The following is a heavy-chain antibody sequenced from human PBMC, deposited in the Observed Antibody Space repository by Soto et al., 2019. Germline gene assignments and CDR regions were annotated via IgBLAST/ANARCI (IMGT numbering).Heavy chain of an antibody. CDR3: ARPSADCSGGSCYSSAFDI. CDR1: GFTFSSYA. D-gene: IGHD2-15*01. CDR2: ISYDGSNK. V-gene: IGHV3-30-3*01. J-gene: IGHJ3*02. Sequence: GGSLRLSCAASGFTFSSYAMHWVRQAPGKGLEWVAVISYDGSNKYYADSVKGRFTISRDNSKNTLYLQMNSLRAEDTAVYYCARPSADCSGGSCYSSAFDIWGQGTMVT.